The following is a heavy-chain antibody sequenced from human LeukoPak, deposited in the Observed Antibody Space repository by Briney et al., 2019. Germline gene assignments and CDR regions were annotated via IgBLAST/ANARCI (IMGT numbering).Heavy chain of an antibody. CDR3: ARGTGTTVLYYYYGMDV. D-gene: IGHD1-1*01. CDR1: GGSFSGYY. V-gene: IGHV4-34*01. J-gene: IGHJ6*04. CDR2: INHSGST. Sequence: SETLSLTCAVYGGSFSGYYWSWIRQPPGKGLEWIGEINHSGSTNYNPSLKSRVTISVDTSKNQFSLKLSSVTAVDTAVYYCARGTGTTVLYYYYGMDVWGKGTTVTVSS.